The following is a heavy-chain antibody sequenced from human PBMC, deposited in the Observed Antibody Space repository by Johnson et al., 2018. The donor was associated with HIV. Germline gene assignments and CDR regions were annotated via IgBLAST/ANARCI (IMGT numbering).Heavy chain of an antibody. Sequence: QVLLVESGGGVVQPGGSLRLSCAASGFTFRSNGMHWVRQAPGKGLEWVTFIQYDGSDKSYADSVKGRFTVSRDNSKNTLYLQMNSLRGEDTAMYYCAKDGGRWSYSFDVWGQGTMVSVSS. V-gene: IGHV3-30*02. CDR3: AKDGGRWSYSFDV. D-gene: IGHD3-16*01. J-gene: IGHJ3*01. CDR1: GFTFRSNG. CDR2: IQYDGSDK.